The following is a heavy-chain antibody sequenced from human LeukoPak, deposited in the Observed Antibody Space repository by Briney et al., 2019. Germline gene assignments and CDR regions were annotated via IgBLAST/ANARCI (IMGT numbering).Heavy chain of an antibody. CDR1: GDSVSGNSAT. J-gene: IGHJ4*02. V-gene: IGHV6-1*01. D-gene: IGHD3-9*01. CDR3: GRAEHDWGSDY. Sequence: SQTLSLTCAISGDSVSGNSATWNWIWQSPSRGLEWLGRTYYRSKWFNDYAVSVKGRITINPDTSKNQFSLHLNSVTPEDTAVYYCGRAEHDWGSDYWGQGTLVTVSS. CDR2: TYYRSKWFN.